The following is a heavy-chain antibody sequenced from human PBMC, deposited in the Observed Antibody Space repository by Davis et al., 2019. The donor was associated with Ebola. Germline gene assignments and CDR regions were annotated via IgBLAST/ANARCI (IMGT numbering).Heavy chain of an antibody. D-gene: IGHD6-19*01. Sequence: SETLSLTCTVSGGSIAPYYWSWIRQPPGKGLEWIGSTFYSGSTNYNPSLKSRVTLSVDTSKSQFSLKLSSVTAADTAIYFCARKASRSGVFDFWGQGTLVTVSS. CDR3: ARKASRSGVFDF. CDR2: TFYSGST. J-gene: IGHJ4*02. V-gene: IGHV4-59*01. CDR1: GGSIAPYY.